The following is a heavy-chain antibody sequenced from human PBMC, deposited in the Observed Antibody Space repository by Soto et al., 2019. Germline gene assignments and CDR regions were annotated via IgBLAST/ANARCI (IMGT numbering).Heavy chain of an antibody. CDR1: GFTFDNYA. V-gene: IGHV3-9*01. D-gene: IGHD2-2*01. CDR2: LSRNTTNV. Sequence: PGGSLRLSCVASGFTFDNYAMHWVRQVPGKGLEWVSRLSRNTTNVAYAASVRGRFTISRDNARNSMYLQMNSLSPDDTTLYYRVKDGAFCTSARCHTYYYYYGLDVWGHGTTVTVSS. CDR3: VKDGAFCTSARCHTYYYYYGLDV. J-gene: IGHJ6*02.